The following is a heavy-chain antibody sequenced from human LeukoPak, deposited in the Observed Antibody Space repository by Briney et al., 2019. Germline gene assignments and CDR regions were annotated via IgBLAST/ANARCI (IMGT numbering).Heavy chain of an antibody. Sequence: PGGSLRLSCAASRFTFSNARMTWVRQAPGKGLEWVGRIKSKTDGGTTDYAAPVKGRFTISRDDSENTLYLQMNSLRAEDTAVYYCARVNDFWSGYSDYWGQGTLVTVSS. CDR1: RFTFSNAR. J-gene: IGHJ4*02. CDR3: ARVNDFWSGYSDY. D-gene: IGHD3-3*01. CDR2: IKSKTDGGTT. V-gene: IGHV3-15*01.